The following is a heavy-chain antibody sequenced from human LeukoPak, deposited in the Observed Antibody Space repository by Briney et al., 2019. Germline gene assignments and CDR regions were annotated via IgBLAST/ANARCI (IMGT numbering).Heavy chain of an antibody. CDR2: IYTSGSA. CDR1: GGSFSSYY. V-gene: IGHV4-59*10. J-gene: IGHJ4*02. CDR3: ARGPSWGSAYFDY. D-gene: IGHD7-27*01. Sequence: SETLSLTCAVYGGSFSSYYWSWIRQPAGKGLEWIGRIYTSGSANYNPSLKSRLTVSVDTSKNQISLNLTSVTAADTAVYYCARGPSWGSAYFDYWGQGTLVTVSS.